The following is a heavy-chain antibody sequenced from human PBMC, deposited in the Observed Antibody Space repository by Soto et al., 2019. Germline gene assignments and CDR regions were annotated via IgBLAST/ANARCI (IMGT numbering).Heavy chain of an antibody. Sequence: PGGSLRLSCAASGFTFSSYSMNWVRQAPGKGLEWVSSISSSSSYIYYADSVKGRFTISRDNAKNSLYLQMNSLRAEDTAVYYCARDSPLRQWLVVYYFDYWGQGTLVTVSS. CDR1: GFTFSSYS. CDR3: ARDSPLRQWLVVYYFDY. J-gene: IGHJ4*02. D-gene: IGHD6-19*01. CDR2: ISSSSSYI. V-gene: IGHV3-21*01.